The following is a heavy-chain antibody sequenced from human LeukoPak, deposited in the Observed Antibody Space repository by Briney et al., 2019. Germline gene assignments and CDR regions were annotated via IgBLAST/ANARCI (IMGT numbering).Heavy chain of an antibody. CDR3: ARDRGPGRPAMEWLLFDY. D-gene: IGHD3-3*01. V-gene: IGHV3-30-3*01. Sequence: PGRSLRLSCAASGFTFSSYAMHWVRQAPGKGLEWVAVISHDGNNKYYADSVKGRFTISRDNSKNTLYLQMNSLRAEDTAVYYCARDRGPGRPAMEWLLFDYWGQGTLVTVSS. CDR1: GFTFSSYA. CDR2: ISHDGNNK. J-gene: IGHJ4*02.